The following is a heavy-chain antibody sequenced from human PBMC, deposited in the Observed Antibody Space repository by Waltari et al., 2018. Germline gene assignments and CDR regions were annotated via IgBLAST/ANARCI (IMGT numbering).Heavy chain of an antibody. Sequence: QVQLHQWGAGLLKPAETLSLTCAVAGGSFTDTLPTWIRQSPGKGLEWIGEINHSGDTTYNPSLTGRVTISRDKSKNQFSLMLQSVTAADTAIYYCAGARVVNWGSSVFVHWGQGTLVTVSS. CDR1: GGSFTDTL. D-gene: IGHD7-27*01. J-gene: IGHJ5*02. CDR2: INHSGDT. V-gene: IGHV4-34*01. CDR3: AGARVVNWGSSVFVH.